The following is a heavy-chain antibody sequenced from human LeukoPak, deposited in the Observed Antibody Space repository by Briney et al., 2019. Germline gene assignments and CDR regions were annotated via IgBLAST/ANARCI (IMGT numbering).Heavy chain of an antibody. V-gene: IGHV1-18*01. CDR3: ARGLNWNYDLGWVAP. D-gene: IGHD1-7*01. Sequence: ASVKVSCKASGYSFSSCSISWVRQAPGQGLEWMGWISGYNGNTNYAQKFQGRVTLTTDTSTSTAYMELRGLRSDDTAIYYCARGLNWNYDLGWVAPWGQGTLVAVSP. J-gene: IGHJ5*02. CDR2: ISGYNGNT. CDR1: GYSFSSCS.